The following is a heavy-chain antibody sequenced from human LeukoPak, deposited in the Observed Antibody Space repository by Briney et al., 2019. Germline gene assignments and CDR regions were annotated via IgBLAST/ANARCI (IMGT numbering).Heavy chain of an antibody. CDR2: INHSGST. D-gene: IGHD4-17*01. CDR3: ATRPGDYDAFDI. J-gene: IGHJ3*02. Sequence: SETLSLTCAVYGGSFSGYYWSWIRQPPGKGLEWIGEINHSGSTDYNPSLKSRVTISVDTSKNQFSLKLSSVTAADTAVYYCATRPGDYDAFDIWGQGTMVTVSS. V-gene: IGHV4-34*01. CDR1: GGSFSGYY.